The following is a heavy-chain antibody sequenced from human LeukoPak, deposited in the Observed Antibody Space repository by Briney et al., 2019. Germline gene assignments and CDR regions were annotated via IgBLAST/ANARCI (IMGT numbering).Heavy chain of an antibody. J-gene: IGHJ4*02. CDR3: ARVPPRCSGGSCYSRAAGYFDY. Sequence: GGSLRLSCAASGFTFSSYWMHWVRQAPGKGLLWVSRINTDGSSTTYADSVKGRFTISRDNAKNTLYLQMNSLRAEDTAVYYCARVPPRCSGGSCYSRAAGYFDYWGQGTLVTVSS. CDR1: GFTFSSYW. V-gene: IGHV3-74*01. CDR2: INTDGSST. D-gene: IGHD2-15*01.